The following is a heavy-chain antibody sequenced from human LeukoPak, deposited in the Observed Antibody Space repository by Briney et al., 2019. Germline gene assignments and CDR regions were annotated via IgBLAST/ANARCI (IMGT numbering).Heavy chain of an antibody. D-gene: IGHD4-17*01. V-gene: IGHV3-30*02. Sequence: GGSLRLSCAASGFTFSSYAMSWVRQAPGKGLEWVAFIGHDGRTEYYADSVKGRFTVSRDNSKNTVHLQMNSLRSEDTAVFYCAKDSTTEGYRYFDLWGRGTQVIVSS. CDR1: GFTFSSYA. J-gene: IGHJ2*01. CDR3: AKDSTTEGYRYFDL. CDR2: IGHDGRTE.